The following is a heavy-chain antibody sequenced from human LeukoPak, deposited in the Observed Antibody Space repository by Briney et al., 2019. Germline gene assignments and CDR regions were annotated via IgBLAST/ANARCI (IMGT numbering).Heavy chain of an antibody. CDR1: GYSFTSYW. D-gene: IGHD2-15*01. CDR2: IYPGDSDT. V-gene: IGHV5-51*01. J-gene: IGHJ4*02. Sequence: GESLKISCKDSGYSFTSYWIGWVRQMSGKGLEWMGIIYPGDSDTRYSPSDQGQVTISVDKSISTAYLQWSSLKASDTAMYYCARPYCSGGSCYLYYFDYWGQGTLVTVSS. CDR3: ARPYCSGGSCYLYYFDY.